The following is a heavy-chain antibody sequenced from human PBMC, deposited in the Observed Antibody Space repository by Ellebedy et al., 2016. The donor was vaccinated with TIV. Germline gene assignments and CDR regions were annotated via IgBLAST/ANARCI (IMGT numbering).Heavy chain of an antibody. D-gene: IGHD5-24*01. V-gene: IGHV4-30-2*01. CDR1: GGSITSGGYS. CDR2: IFHSGDT. J-gene: IGHJ2*01. CDR3: ARGEMATMFSWYFAL. Sequence: LRLSCAVSGGSITSGGYSWSWIRQPPGKGLEWIGYIFHSGDTDYNPSLKSRVTISIDRSKNQFSLKLSSVTAADTAVYYCARGEMATMFSWYFALWGRGTLVTVSS.